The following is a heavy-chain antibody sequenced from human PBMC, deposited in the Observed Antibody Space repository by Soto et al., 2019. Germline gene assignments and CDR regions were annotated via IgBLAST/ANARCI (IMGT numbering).Heavy chain of an antibody. J-gene: IGHJ4*02. D-gene: IGHD3-10*01. CDR2: IYYSGST. CDR1: GGSISSSSFY. CDR3: ARHMTVYSSGSYFRKSYFDY. V-gene: IGHV4-39*01. Sequence: PSETLSLTCTVSGGSISSSSFYWGWIRQPPGKGLEWIGTIYYSGSTYYGPSLKSRVTISADTSKNQFSLKLSSVTAADTALYYCARHMTVYSSGSYFRKSYFDYWGQGTLVTVSS.